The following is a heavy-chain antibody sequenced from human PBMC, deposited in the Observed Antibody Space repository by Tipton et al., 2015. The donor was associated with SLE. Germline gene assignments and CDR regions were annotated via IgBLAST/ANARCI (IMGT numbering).Heavy chain of an antibody. V-gene: IGHV3-30*02. J-gene: IGHJ4*02. CDR2: IRYDGSNK. D-gene: IGHD3-3*01. Sequence: SLRLSCAASGFTFSSYGMHWVRQAPGKGLEWVAFIRYDGSNKYYADSVKGRFTISRDNSKNTLYLQMNSLRAEDTAVYYCAKDGGGDFWSGYPYYFDYWGQGTLVTVSS. CDR3: AKDGGGDFWSGYPYYFDY. CDR1: GFTFSSYG.